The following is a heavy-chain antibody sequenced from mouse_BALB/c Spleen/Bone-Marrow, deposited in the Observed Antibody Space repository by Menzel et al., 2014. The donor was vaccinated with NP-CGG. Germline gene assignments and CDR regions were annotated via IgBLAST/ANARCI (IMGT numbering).Heavy chain of an antibody. V-gene: IGHV1S130*01. CDR1: GYTFTSSW. D-gene: IGHD4-1*01. CDR2: IHPNSGNT. Sequence: QVKLMESGSVLVRPGASVKLSCKASGYTFTSSWMHWAKQRPGQGLEWIGEIHPNSGNTNYNEKFKGKATLTVDTSSSTAYVDLSSLTSEDSAVYYCARELGRGYYLDYWGQGTTLTVSS. CDR3: ARELGRGYYLDY. J-gene: IGHJ2*01.